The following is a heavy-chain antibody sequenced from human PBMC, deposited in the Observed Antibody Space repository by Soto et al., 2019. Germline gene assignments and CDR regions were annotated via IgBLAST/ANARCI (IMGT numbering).Heavy chain of an antibody. CDR2: IYSGGST. D-gene: IGHD3-10*01. V-gene: IGHV3-53*01. CDR1: GFTVSSNY. CDR3: ARGFPSMAYYGEYYFDK. Sequence: GGSLRLSCAAFGFTVSSNYMTWVRQAPGKGLEWVSVIYSGGSTYYADSVEGRFTISRDNSRNTLYLQMNSLRAEDTAVYYCARGFPSMAYYGEYYFDKWGQGTLVTVSS. J-gene: IGHJ4*02.